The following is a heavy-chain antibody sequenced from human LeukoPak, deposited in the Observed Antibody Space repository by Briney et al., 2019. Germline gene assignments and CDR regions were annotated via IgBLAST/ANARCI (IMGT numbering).Heavy chain of an antibody. J-gene: IGHJ4*02. V-gene: IGHV3-11*05. CDR2: ISKSGTST. CDR1: GFTFSDYY. D-gene: IGHD3-22*01. Sequence: GGSLRLSCAASGFTFSDYYMSWIRQAPGKGLEWVSYISKSGTSTKYADPVKGRFSISRDNAKQSLYLQLNSLTAEDTAVYYCARGIVDYYDSSGYYDYWGQGTLVTVSS. CDR3: ARGIVDYYDSSGYYDY.